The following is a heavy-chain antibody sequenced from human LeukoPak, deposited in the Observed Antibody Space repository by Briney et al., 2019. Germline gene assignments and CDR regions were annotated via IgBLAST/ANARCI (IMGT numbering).Heavy chain of an antibody. D-gene: IGHD3-22*01. CDR2: INSDGSTI. Sequence: HTGESLKISCAASGFTFSNYWMEWVRQAPGKGLVWVSRINSDGSTIDYADSVKGRFTISRDSAKNTLYLHMNSLRAEDTAVYYCTRAHLYDNSGYPGGHWGQGTLVTVSA. CDR1: GFTFSNYW. V-gene: IGHV3-74*01. CDR3: TRAHLYDNSGYPGGH. J-gene: IGHJ4*02.